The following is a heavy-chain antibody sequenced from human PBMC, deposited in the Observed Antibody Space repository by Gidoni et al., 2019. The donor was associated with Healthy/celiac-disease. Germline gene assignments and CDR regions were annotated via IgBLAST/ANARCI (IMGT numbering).Heavy chain of an antibody. CDR2: IDPSDSYT. CDR3: ARPGTSSGTPEDY. J-gene: IGHJ4*02. Sequence: EVQLVQSGAEVQKPGESLRISCKGSGYSFTSYWISWVRQMPGKCLEWMGRIDPSDSYTNDSPSFQGHVTIAADKSISTAYLQWSSLKASDTAMYYCARPGTSSGTPEDYWGQGTLVTVSS. D-gene: IGHD3-22*01. V-gene: IGHV5-10-1*03. CDR1: GYSFTSYW.